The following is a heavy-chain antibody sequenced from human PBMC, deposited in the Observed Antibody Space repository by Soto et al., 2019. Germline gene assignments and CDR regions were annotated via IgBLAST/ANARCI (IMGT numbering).Heavy chain of an antibody. CDR1: GFTFNNYA. V-gene: IGHV3-23*01. CDR2: ITGSGDSA. D-gene: IGHD2-8*01. Sequence: EVQLLESGGGLVQPGGSLRLSCAASGFTFNNYAISWVRQAPGKGLEWVSTITGSGDSAYYADSVKGRFIVSRDNSKNTLYMRMHSLGAEDSAIYYCAKGRATNYYDHMDVGGGGTTVTVSS. CDR3: AKGRATNYYDHMDV. J-gene: IGHJ6*03.